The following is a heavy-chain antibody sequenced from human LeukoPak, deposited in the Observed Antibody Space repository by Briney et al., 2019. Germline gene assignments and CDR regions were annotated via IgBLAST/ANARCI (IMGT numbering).Heavy chain of an antibody. J-gene: IGHJ6*04. CDR3: AELGITMTGGV. D-gene: IGHD3-10*02. V-gene: IGHV3-48*03. CDR2: NRSIGTTI. Sequence: GGALRLSCAASGFTFSSYEMNWVRQAPGKGLEWVSTNRSIGTTISYADPVTGRSTLSSDNAKNALYLQMTDLSAEDTAVYYCAELGITMTGGVWGKGTTVTISS. CDR1: GFTFSSYE.